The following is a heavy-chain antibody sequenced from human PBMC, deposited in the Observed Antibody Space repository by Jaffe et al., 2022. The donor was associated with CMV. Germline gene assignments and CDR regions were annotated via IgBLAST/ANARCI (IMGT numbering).Heavy chain of an antibody. CDR1: GDSLRSSSYS. D-gene: IGHD6-19*01. CDR2: IYYSGTS. J-gene: IGHJ4*02. V-gene: IGHV4-39*01. CDR3: TRPGVAVADWGFHH. Sequence: QVQLQESGPGLVKPSETLSLTCTVSGDSLRSSSYSGGWVRQPPGKTLEWIGNIYYSGTSYYNPSLKSRVTMSIDTSKNQFSLKLTSVTAADTAVYYCTRPGVAVADWGFHHWGQGALVTVSS.